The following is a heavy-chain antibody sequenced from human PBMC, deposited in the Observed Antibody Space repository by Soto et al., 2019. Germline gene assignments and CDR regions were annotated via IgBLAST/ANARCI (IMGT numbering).Heavy chain of an antibody. Sequence: GGSLRLSCTASGFTFGDYAMSWFRQAPGKGLEWVGFIRSKAYGGTTEYAASVKGRFTISRDDSKSIAYLQMNSLKTEDTAVYYCTADTAMVSGEADYYYGMDVWGQGTTVTVSS. CDR3: TADTAMVSGEADYYYGMDV. J-gene: IGHJ6*02. CDR1: GFTFGDYA. D-gene: IGHD5-18*01. V-gene: IGHV3-49*03. CDR2: IRSKAYGGTT.